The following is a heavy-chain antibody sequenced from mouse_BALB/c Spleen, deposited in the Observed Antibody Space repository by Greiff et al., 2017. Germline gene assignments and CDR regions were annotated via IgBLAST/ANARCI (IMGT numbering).Heavy chain of an antibody. CDR3: ATYGYDEGPWFAY. CDR1: GYTFTSYV. J-gene: IGHJ3*01. CDR2: INPYNDGT. D-gene: IGHD2-2*01. Sequence: EVQLQQSGPELVKPGASVKMSCKASGYTFTSYVMHWVKQKPGQGLEWIGYINPYNDGTKYNEKFKGKATLTSDKSSSTAYMELSSLTSEDSAVYYCATYGYDEGPWFAYWGQGTLVTVSA. V-gene: IGHV1-14*01.